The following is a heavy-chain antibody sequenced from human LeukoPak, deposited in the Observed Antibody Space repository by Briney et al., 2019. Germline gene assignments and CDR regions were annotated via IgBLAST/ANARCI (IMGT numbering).Heavy chain of an antibody. V-gene: IGHV3-21*01. J-gene: IGHJ4*02. Sequence: GGSLRLSCAASGFTFSSYSMNWVRQAPGKGLEWVSSISSSSSYIYYADSVKGRFTISRDNAKNSLYLQMNSLRAEDTAVYYCARENLRRITMIVVVIDSPPPKLRLDYWGQGTLVTVSS. CDR2: ISSSSSYI. D-gene: IGHD3-22*01. CDR1: GFTFSSYS. CDR3: ARENLRRITMIVVVIDSPPPKLRLDY.